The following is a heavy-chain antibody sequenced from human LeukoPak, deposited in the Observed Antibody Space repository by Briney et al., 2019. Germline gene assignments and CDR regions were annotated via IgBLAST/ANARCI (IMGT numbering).Heavy chain of an antibody. V-gene: IGHV3-20*01. D-gene: IGHD6-19*01. CDR2: INWNGGST. Sequence: GRSLRLSCAASGFTFDDYGMSWVRQAPGKGLEWVSGINWNGGSTGYADSVKGRFTISRDNAKNSLYLQMNSLRAEDTALYHCARDSSGWTHAFDIWGQGTMVTVSS. CDR1: GFTFDDYG. J-gene: IGHJ3*02. CDR3: ARDSSGWTHAFDI.